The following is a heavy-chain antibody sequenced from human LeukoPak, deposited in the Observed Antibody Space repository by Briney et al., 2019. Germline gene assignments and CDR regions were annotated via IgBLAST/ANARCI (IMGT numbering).Heavy chain of an antibody. D-gene: IGHD3-22*01. Sequence: SETLSLTCTVSGASITSSTYYWGWIRQPPGKGLEWIGSIYNSGSTYYNPSLKSRVTIPVDTSKIHFSLKLSSVTAADTAVYYCARHGYDSGGYYLGGVDYWGKGTLVTVSS. CDR3: ARHGYDSGGYYLGGVDY. V-gene: IGHV4-39*01. CDR1: GASITSSTYY. J-gene: IGHJ4*02. CDR2: IYNSGST.